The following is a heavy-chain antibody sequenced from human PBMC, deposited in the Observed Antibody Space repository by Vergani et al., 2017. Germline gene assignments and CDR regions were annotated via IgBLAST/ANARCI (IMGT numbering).Heavy chain of an antibody. CDR2: ITGSGSNT. Sequence: EVRLLESGGKLVQPGGSLRLSCAASGVTFSSYAMSWVRQAPGKGLEWVSAITGSGSNTYYADSVKGRFTISRDNSKNTLYLQMNSLRAEDTAVYYCAKGGSGWYGSQIDYWGQGTLVTVSS. J-gene: IGHJ4*02. D-gene: IGHD6-19*01. CDR3: AKGGSGWYGSQIDY. CDR1: GVTFSSYA. V-gene: IGHV3-23*01.